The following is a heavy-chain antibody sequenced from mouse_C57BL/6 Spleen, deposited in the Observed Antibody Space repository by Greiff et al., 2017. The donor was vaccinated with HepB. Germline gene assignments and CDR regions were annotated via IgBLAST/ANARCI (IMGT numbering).Heavy chain of an antibody. J-gene: IGHJ2*01. V-gene: IGHV6-3*01. Sequence: EVQLVESGGGLVQPGGSMKLSCVASGFTFSNYWMNWVRQSPEKGLEWVAQIRLKSDNYATHYAESVKGRFTISRDDSKSSVYLQMNNLRAEDTGIYYCTGGYDGDYFDYWGQGTTLTVSS. CDR3: TGGYDGDYFDY. CDR1: GFTFSNYW. D-gene: IGHD2-3*01. CDR2: IRLKSDNYAT.